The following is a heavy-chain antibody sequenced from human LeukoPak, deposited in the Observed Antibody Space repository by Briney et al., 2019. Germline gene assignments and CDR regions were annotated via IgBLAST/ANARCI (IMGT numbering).Heavy chain of an antibody. CDR3: ASAVRGVIITSYYMDV. Sequence: SVKVSCKASGYTFTSYYMHWVRQAPGQGLEWMGGIITIFGTANYAQKFQGRVTITTDESTSTAYMELSSLRSEDTAVYYCASAVRGVIITSYYMDVWGKGTTVTVSS. CDR2: IITIFGTA. CDR1: GYTFTSYY. V-gene: IGHV1-69*05. D-gene: IGHD3-10*01. J-gene: IGHJ6*03.